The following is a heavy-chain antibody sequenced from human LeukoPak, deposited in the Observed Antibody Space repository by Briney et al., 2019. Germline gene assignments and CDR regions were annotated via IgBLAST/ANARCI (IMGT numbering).Heavy chain of an antibody. Sequence: GGSLRLSCAASGFTFSSYGMHWVRQAPGKGLEWVAFIRYDGSNKYYADSVKGRFTISGDNSKNTLYLQMNSLRAEDTAVYYCAKVGGGYQLLYGYFDYWGQGTLVTVSS. CDR3: AKVGGGYQLLYGYFDY. CDR1: GFTFSSYG. V-gene: IGHV3-30*02. CDR2: IRYDGSNK. J-gene: IGHJ4*02. D-gene: IGHD2-2*02.